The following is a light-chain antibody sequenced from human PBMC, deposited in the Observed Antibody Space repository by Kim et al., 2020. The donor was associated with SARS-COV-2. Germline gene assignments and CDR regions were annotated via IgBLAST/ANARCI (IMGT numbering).Light chain of an antibody. V-gene: IGKV3-20*01. CDR1: QPVSGY. CDR2: GAS. Sequence: LSPGDRATLSCRASQPVSGYLAWYQQRPGPAPRLLIYGASSRATGIPDRFRGSGAGTDFTLTISRLEPEDFAVYYCQNYDTSPMYTFGQGTKLEI. CDR3: QNYDTSPMYT. J-gene: IGKJ2*01.